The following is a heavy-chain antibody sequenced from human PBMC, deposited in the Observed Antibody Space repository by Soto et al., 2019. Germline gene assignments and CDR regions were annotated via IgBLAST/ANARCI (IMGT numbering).Heavy chain of an antibody. D-gene: IGHD3-10*01. J-gene: IGHJ5*02. CDR1: GYTLTKLS. V-gene: IGHV1-24*01. Sequence: APVKVSCKVSGYTLTKLSVHWVRQAPGKGLEWMGGFDPEDGETIYAQKFQGRVTMTEDTATDTAYMELSSLLYDDTAVYYCPTDLIASPGMVRAHGCFVPRDEGTLVT. CDR2: FDPEDGET. CDR3: PTDLIASPGMVRAHGCFVP.